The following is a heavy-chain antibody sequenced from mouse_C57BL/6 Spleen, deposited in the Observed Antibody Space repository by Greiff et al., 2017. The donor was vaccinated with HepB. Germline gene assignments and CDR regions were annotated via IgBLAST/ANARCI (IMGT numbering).Heavy chain of an antibody. V-gene: IGHV5-4*01. CDR1: GFTFSSYA. CDR2: ISDGGSYT. Sequence: EVMLVESGGGLVKPGGSLKLSCAASGFTFSSYAMSWVRQTPEKRLEWVATISDGGSYTYYPDNVKGRFTISRDNAKNNLYLQMSHLKSEDTAMYYCARDEDYDGYWGQGTTLTVSS. CDR3: ARDEDYDGY. D-gene: IGHD2-4*01. J-gene: IGHJ2*01.